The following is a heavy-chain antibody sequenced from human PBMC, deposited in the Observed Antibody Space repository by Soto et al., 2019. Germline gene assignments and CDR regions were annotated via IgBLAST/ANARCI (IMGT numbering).Heavy chain of an antibody. CDR2: ISYDGSNK. Sequence: QVQLVESGGGVVQPGRSLRLSCAASGFTFSSYGMHWVRQAPGKGLEWVAVISYDGSNKYYADSVKGRFTISRDNSKNTLYLQMNSLRAEDTAVYYCARDPYGSGSYYKGGVFDYWGQGTLVTVSS. CDR3: ARDPYGSGSYYKGGVFDY. V-gene: IGHV3-30*03. D-gene: IGHD3-10*01. CDR1: GFTFSSYG. J-gene: IGHJ4*02.